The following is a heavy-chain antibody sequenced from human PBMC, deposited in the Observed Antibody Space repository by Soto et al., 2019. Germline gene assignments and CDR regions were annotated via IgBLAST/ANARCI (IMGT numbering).Heavy chain of an antibody. CDR3: AKDSENGDYAPGGD. D-gene: IGHD4-17*01. Sequence: QVQLVESGGGVVQPGRSLKLSCAASGFTFSSYGMHWVRQAPGKGLEWVAVISYDGSNKYYADSVKGRFTISRDNSKNTLYLQMNSLRAEDTAVYYCAKDSENGDYAPGGDWGQGTLVTVSS. CDR2: ISYDGSNK. V-gene: IGHV3-30*18. J-gene: IGHJ4*02. CDR1: GFTFSSYG.